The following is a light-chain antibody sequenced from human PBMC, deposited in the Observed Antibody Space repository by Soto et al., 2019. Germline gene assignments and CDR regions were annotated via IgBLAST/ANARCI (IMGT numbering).Light chain of an antibody. CDR2: EVS. J-gene: IGLJ2*01. V-gene: IGLV2-14*01. CDR1: SSDVGGYNY. Sequence: QSALTQPASVSGSPGQSITISCTGTSSDVGGYNYVSWYQQHPGKAPKLMIYEVSNRPSGVSNRLSCSKSGNTASLTISGLQAEDEADYYCSSYTSSSTQFGGGTKLTVL. CDR3: SSYTSSSTQ.